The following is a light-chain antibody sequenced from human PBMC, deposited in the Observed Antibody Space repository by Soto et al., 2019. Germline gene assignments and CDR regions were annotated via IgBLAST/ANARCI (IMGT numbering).Light chain of an antibody. J-gene: IGKJ2*01. CDR3: QRYGSSPRT. V-gene: IGKV3-20*01. Sequence: EIVWTQSPGTLSLSPGERATLSCRASQSVSSSHLAWYQQKPGQAPRLFMYGASNRATGIPDRFSGSGSGKDFTLSISRLEPEDFAVYYCQRYGSSPRTFGQGTKLEIK. CDR2: GAS. CDR1: QSVSSSH.